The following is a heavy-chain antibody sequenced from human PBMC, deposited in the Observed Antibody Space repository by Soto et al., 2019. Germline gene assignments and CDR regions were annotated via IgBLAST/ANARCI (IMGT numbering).Heavy chain of an antibody. CDR2: INHSGST. J-gene: IGHJ6*02. CDR1: GGSFSGYY. Sequence: SETLSLTCAVYGGSFSGYYWSWIRQPPGKGLEWIGEINHSGSTNYNPSFKSRVTISVDTSKNQFSLKLSSVTAADTAVSYCESLYDSSGYYYYGMDVWGQGTTVTVS. V-gene: IGHV4-34*01. CDR3: ESLYDSSGYYYYGMDV. D-gene: IGHD3-22*01.